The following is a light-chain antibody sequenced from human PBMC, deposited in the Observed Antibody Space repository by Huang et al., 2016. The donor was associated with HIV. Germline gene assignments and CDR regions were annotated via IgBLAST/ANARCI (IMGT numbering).Light chain of an antibody. J-gene: IGKJ2*01. CDR2: SAS. CDR3: QQYRDWPPYT. V-gene: IGKV3-15*01. CDR1: QSVGSD. Sequence: IVLTQSPATLSVSPGERATLSCRACQSVGSDLAWYQHRPGQAPRLLIHSASTRATGIPARFSGSGYGTDFILTVSSLQSEDFALYYCQQYRDWPPYTFGQGTKLEIK.